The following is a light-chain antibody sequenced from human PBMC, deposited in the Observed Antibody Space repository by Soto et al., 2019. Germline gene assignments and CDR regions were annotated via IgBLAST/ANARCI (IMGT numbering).Light chain of an antibody. Sequence: DIQLTQSPSTLSGSVGDRVTITCRASQTFSSWLAWYQQKPGKAPKLLIYKASTLKSGVPSRFSGSGSGTECTLTISNLQPDEFATYYCQHCNSYSEAFGPGTKVELK. J-gene: IGKJ1*01. CDR3: QHCNSYSEA. V-gene: IGKV1-5*03. CDR1: QTFSSW. CDR2: KAS.